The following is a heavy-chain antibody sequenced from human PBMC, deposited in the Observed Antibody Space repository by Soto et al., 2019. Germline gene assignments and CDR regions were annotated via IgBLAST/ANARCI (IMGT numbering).Heavy chain of an antibody. CDR3: ARDRGVATLYPNWFDP. Sequence: SETLSLTCAVSGGSISGSSFYWGWIRQPPEKGLESIGSIHYSESTYYNPSLKSRFTISRDNSKNTPYLQMNSLRAEDTAVYYCARDRGVATLYPNWFDPWGQGTLVTVSS. CDR1: GGSISGSSFY. V-gene: IGHV4-39*02. D-gene: IGHD5-12*01. CDR2: IHYSEST. J-gene: IGHJ5*02.